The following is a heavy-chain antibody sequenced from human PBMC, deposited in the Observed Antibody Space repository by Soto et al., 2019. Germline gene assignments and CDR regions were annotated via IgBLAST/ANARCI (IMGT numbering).Heavy chain of an antibody. Sequence: EVQLLESGGGLVQPGGSLRLSCAASGFTFSSYAMSWVRQAPGKGLEWVSAISGSGRSTYYADSVKGRFTISRDNSKNTLYLQMNSLRAEDTAVYYCAKSTSGIAVAGSYFDYWGQGTLVTVSS. CDR1: GFTFSSYA. CDR3: AKSTSGIAVAGSYFDY. CDR2: ISGSGRST. V-gene: IGHV3-23*01. D-gene: IGHD6-19*01. J-gene: IGHJ4*02.